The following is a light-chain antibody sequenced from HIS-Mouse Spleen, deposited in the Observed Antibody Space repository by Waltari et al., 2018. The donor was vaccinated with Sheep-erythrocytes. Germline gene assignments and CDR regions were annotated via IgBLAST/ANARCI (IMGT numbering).Light chain of an antibody. CDR2: EVS. V-gene: IGLV2-8*01. Sequence: QSALTQPPSASGSPGPSVTISCTGPSSHVGGYNYVSWYQQHPGKAPKLMIYEVSKRPSGVPDRFSGSKSGNTASLTVSGLQAEDEADYYCSSYAGSNNWVFGGGTKLTVL. CDR3: SSYAGSNNWV. J-gene: IGLJ3*02. CDR1: SSHVGGYNY.